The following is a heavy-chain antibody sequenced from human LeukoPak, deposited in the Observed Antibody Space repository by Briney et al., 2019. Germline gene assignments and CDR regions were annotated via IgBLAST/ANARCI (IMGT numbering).Heavy chain of an antibody. CDR1: GGSFSGYY. Sequence: PSETLSLTCAVYGGSFSGYYWSWIRQPPGKELEWIVEINHSGTTNSNPSLKSRVTISVDTSKNQFSLKLSSVTAADTAVYYCARDYYDSSGYHRRNAFDIWGQGTMVTVSS. D-gene: IGHD3-22*01. CDR2: INHSGTT. V-gene: IGHV4-34*01. J-gene: IGHJ3*02. CDR3: ARDYYDSSGYHRRNAFDI.